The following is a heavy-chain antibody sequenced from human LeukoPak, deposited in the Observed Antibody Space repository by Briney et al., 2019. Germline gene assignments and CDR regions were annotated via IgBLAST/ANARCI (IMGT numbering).Heavy chain of an antibody. Sequence: ASVKVSCKASGYTFTGYYVHWVRQAPGQGLEWMGVINPSGGSTIYAQRFQGRVTMTGDTSTSTIYMELSSLRSEDTAVYYCARAGITGTTAYWGQGTLVTVSS. V-gene: IGHV1-46*01. J-gene: IGHJ4*02. CDR3: ARAGITGTTAY. CDR1: GYTFTGYY. CDR2: INPSGGST. D-gene: IGHD1-7*01.